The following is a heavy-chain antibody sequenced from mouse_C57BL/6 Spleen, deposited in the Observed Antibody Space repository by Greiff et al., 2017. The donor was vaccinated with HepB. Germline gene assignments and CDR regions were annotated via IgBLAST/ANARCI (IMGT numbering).Heavy chain of an antibody. CDR3: ATVYYGSPWFAY. CDR2: INPNNGGT. J-gene: IGHJ3*01. V-gene: IGHV1-26*01. CDR1: GYTFNDYY. Sequence: VQLQQSGPELVKPGASVKISCKASGYTFNDYYMNWVKQSHGKSLEWIGDINPNNGGTSYNQKFKGKATVTVDKSSSTAYMELHSLTSEDSAVYYSATVYYGSPWFAYWGQGTLVTVSA. D-gene: IGHD1-1*01.